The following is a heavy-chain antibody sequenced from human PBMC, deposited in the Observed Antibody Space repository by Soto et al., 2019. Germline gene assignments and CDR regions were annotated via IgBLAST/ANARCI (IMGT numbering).Heavy chain of an antibody. CDR1: GFTFSSYA. Sequence: GGSLRLSCAASGFTFSSYAMSWVRQAPGKGLEWVSAISGSGGSTYYADSVKGRFTISRDNSMNTLYLQMNSLRAEDTAVYYCAKDGHSSSWYVEVYFDYWGQGTLVTVSS. D-gene: IGHD6-13*01. CDR2: ISGSGGST. CDR3: AKDGHSSSWYVEVYFDY. J-gene: IGHJ4*02. V-gene: IGHV3-23*01.